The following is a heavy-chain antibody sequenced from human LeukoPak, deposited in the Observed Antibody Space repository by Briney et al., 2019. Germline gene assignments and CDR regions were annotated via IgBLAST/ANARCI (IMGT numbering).Heavy chain of an antibody. Sequence: GASVKVSCKASGYTFTSYGISWVRQAPGQGLEWMGWISAYNGNTNYAQKLQGRVTMTTDTSTSTAYMELRSLRSDDTAVYYCARDVTRVAVAVLGYWGQGILVTVSS. J-gene: IGHJ4*02. V-gene: IGHV1-18*04. D-gene: IGHD6-19*01. CDR3: ARDVTRVAVAVLGY. CDR1: GYTFTSYG. CDR2: ISAYNGNT.